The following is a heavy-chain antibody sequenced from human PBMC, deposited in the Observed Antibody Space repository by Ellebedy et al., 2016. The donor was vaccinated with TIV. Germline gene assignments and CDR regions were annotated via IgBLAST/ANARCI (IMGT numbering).Heavy chain of an antibody. D-gene: IGHD4-17*01. CDR1: GGSFSGYY. J-gene: IGHJ4*02. CDR2: INHSGST. CDR3: ARHALYGDSSDY. Sequence: MPSETLSLTCAVYGGSFSGYYWSWIRQPPGKGLEWIGEINHSGSTNYNPSLKSRVTISVDTSKNQFSLKLSSVTAADTAVYYCARHALYGDSSDYWGQGTLVTVSS. V-gene: IGHV4-34*01.